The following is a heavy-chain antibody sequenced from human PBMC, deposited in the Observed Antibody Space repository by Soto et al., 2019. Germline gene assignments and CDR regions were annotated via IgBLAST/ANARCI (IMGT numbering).Heavy chain of an antibody. J-gene: IGHJ4*02. Sequence: QVQLQQWGAGLLKPSETLSLTCAVYGGSFSGYYWSWIRQPPGKGLEWIGEINHSGSTNYNPSLKSRVTISVDTSKNQFSLKLSSVTAADTAVYYCARGQPYFDWLLWAFDYWGQGTLVPVSS. CDR3: ARGQPYFDWLLWAFDY. D-gene: IGHD3-9*01. CDR2: INHSGST. CDR1: GGSFSGYY. V-gene: IGHV4-34*01.